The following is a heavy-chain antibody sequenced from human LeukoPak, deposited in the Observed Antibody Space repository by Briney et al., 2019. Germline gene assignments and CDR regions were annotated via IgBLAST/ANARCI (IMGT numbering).Heavy chain of an antibody. D-gene: IGHD3-22*01. CDR3: ARLGSYYDSSGYYFSRTFDY. J-gene: IGHJ4*02. CDR1: GFTFSSYE. Sequence: SGGSLRLSCAASGFTFSSYEMNWVRQAPGKGLEWVSYISSSGSTIYYADSVKGRFTISRDNAKNSLYLQMNSLRAEDTAVYYCARLGSYYDSSGYYFSRTFDYWGQGTLVTVSS. CDR2: ISSSGSTI. V-gene: IGHV3-48*03.